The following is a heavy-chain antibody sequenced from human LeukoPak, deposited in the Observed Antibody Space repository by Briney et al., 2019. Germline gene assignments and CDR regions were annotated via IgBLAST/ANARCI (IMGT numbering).Heavy chain of an antibody. V-gene: IGHV5-51*01. Sequence: GESLKISCKGSGYTFTTYWIVWVRQMPGKGLGWMGIIYPGDSDTRYSPSFQGQVTISADKSINTAYLQWSSLKASDTAMYYCARHNREYASDSPLDYWGQGTLVTVSS. J-gene: IGHJ4*02. D-gene: IGHD1-14*01. CDR2: IYPGDSDT. CDR1: GYTFTTYW. CDR3: ARHNREYASDSPLDY.